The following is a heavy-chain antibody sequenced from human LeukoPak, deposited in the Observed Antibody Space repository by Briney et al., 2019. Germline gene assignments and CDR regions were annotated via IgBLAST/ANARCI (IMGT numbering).Heavy chain of an antibody. V-gene: IGHV4-34*01. CDR2: INHSGST. D-gene: IGHD2-2*01. CDR3: ARARLGYCSSTSCYHGNWFDP. Sequence: PSETLSLTCAVYGGSFSGYYWSWIRQPPGKGLEWIGEINHSGSTNYNPSLKSRVTISVDTSKNQFSLKLSSVTAADTAVYYCARARLGYCSSTSCYHGNWFDPWGQGTLVTVSS. J-gene: IGHJ5*02. CDR1: GGSFSGYY.